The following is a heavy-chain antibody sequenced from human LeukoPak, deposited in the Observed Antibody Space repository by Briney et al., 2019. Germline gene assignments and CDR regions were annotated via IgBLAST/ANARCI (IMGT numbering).Heavy chain of an antibody. CDR3: AKVGTTVPHYFDC. V-gene: IGHV3-23*01. Sequence: GGSLRLSCAASGFTFSSYAMSWVRQAPGKGLEWVSGISDSGGSTYYAQSVKGRFTISRDNSKNTLYLQMNGLRVEDTAVYYCAKVGTTVPHYFDCWGQGTLVTVSS. D-gene: IGHD4-17*01. CDR2: ISDSGGST. CDR1: GFTFSSYA. J-gene: IGHJ4*02.